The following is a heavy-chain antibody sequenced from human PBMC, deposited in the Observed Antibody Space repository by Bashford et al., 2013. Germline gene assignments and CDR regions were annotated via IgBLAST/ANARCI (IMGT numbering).Heavy chain of an antibody. J-gene: IGHJ5*02. V-gene: IGHV5-51*01. D-gene: IGHD6-13*01. CDR2: SILMTLIP. Sequence: GWVAPRCPGKAWSGWXSSILMTLIPDTARPSQGQVTISADKSISTAYLQWNSLKASDTAMYYCARFAGQELAHNWFDPWGQGTLVTVSS. CDR3: ARFAGQELAHNWFDP.